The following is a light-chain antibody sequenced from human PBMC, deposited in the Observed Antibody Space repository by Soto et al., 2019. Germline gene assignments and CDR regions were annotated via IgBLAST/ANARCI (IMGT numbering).Light chain of an antibody. V-gene: IGLV1-44*01. J-gene: IGLJ3*02. Sequence: QSVLTQPPSASGTPGQRVTISCSGSSSNIGSNTVNWYQQLPGTAPKLLIYSNNQRPSGVPDRFSGSKSGTSASLAISGLQSEDEADYYCAAWYDSLNALVFGGGTKLTVL. CDR2: SNN. CDR3: AAWYDSLNALV. CDR1: SSNIGSNT.